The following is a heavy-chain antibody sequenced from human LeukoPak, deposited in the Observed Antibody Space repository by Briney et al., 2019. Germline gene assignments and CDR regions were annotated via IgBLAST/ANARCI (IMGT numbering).Heavy chain of an antibody. D-gene: IGHD3-22*01. J-gene: IGHJ4*02. Sequence: ASVKVSCKASGYTFNNYDMHWVRQAPGQGLEWMGIINPNDDSTSYARKFQGRVTMTRDTSTSTVYVELSSLRSEDTAVYYCARGLRTSGYSHWGQGTLVTVSS. CDR1: GYTFNNYD. CDR2: INPNDDST. CDR3: ARGLRTSGYSH. V-gene: IGHV1-46*02.